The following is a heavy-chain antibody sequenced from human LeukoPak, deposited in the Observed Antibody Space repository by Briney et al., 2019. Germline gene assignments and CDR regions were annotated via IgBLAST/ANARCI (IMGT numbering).Heavy chain of an antibody. Sequence: SETLSLTCTVSGGSISSGSYYWSWIRQPAGKGLEWIGRIYTSGSTNYNPSLKSRVTISVDTSKNQFSLKLSSVTAADTAVYYCARDPVGWCSSTSCLERDYWGQGTLVTVSS. CDR3: ARDPVGWCSSTSCLERDY. CDR1: GGSISSGSYY. D-gene: IGHD2-2*01. V-gene: IGHV4-61*02. CDR2: IYTSGST. J-gene: IGHJ4*02.